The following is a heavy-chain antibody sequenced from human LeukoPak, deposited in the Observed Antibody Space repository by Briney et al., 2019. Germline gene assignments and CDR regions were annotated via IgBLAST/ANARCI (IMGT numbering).Heavy chain of an antibody. CDR3: ARGRRIAVASFWFDP. D-gene: IGHD6-19*01. J-gene: IGHJ5*02. V-gene: IGHV4-30-2*01. CDR2: IYHSGST. Sequence: SETLSLTCAVSGGSISSGGYSWSWIRQPPGKGLEWIGYIYHSGSTYYNPSLKSRVTISVDRSKNQFSLKLSSVTAADTAVYYCARGRRIAVASFWFDPWGQGTLVTVSS. CDR1: GGSISSGGYS.